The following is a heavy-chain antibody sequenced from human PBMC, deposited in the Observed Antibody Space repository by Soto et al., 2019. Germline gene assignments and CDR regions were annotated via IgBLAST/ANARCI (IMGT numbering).Heavy chain of an antibody. V-gene: IGHV3-23*01. J-gene: IGHJ4*02. D-gene: IGHD3-16*02. CDR3: AKASTYEYVWGSFRYYCDH. CDR2: ISGSGDRT. Sequence: EVQLLESGGGLVQPGGSLRLSCATSGFSFNIYAMSWVRQAPGKGLEWVSGISGSGDRTHYVDSVKGRFTMSRDNVKNTLYLQMNSLRAEDTAVYYCAKASTYEYVWGSFRYYCDHWGQGALVTVSS. CDR1: GFSFNIYA.